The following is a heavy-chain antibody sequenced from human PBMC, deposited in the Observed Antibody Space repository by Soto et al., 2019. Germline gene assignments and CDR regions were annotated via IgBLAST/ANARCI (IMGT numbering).Heavy chain of an antibody. Sequence: EVQLVESGGGLVQPGGSLRLSCAASGFTFSNYWMHWVRQAPGKGLVWVSRIKSDGSSTMYADSVKGRFTISRDNAKNTLYLPMNSLRVVDTAVYYCARDCRQHLDYYYYGMNVWGQGITVPGCS. J-gene: IGHJ6*02. V-gene: IGHV3-74*03. D-gene: IGHD6-13*01. CDR1: GFTFSNYW. CDR2: IKSDGSST. CDR3: ARDCRQHLDYYYYGMNV.